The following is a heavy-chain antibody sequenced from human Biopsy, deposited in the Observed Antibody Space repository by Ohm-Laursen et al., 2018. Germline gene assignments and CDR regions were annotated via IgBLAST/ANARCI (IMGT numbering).Heavy chain of an antibody. Sequence: LRLSCSASGFNFDDFAMHWVRQTPGKGLEWVSGISWNSGRIAYADSVKGRFTISRDNAKNSLYLQMNSLRAEDTALYYCAKGQAPDGYNYAFDIWGQGAMLTVSS. CDR1: GFNFDDFA. CDR2: ISWNSGRI. J-gene: IGHJ3*02. CDR3: AKGQAPDGYNYAFDI. D-gene: IGHD5-24*01. V-gene: IGHV3-9*01.